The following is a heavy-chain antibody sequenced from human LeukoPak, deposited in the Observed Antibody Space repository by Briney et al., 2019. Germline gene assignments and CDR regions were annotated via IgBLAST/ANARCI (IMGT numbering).Heavy chain of an antibody. Sequence: SETLSLTCTVSGGSLSGHYWSWIRQPPGKRLEWIGYVSYTGRTKYNPSLQSRVTISIDTSKSQFSLKLTSVTSADTAVYSCARLIDNDNSGDPDTFDVWGQGTTVIVSS. J-gene: IGHJ3*01. CDR3: ARLIDNDNSGDPDTFDV. CDR1: GGSLSGHY. CDR2: VSYTGRT. V-gene: IGHV4-59*11. D-gene: IGHD3-22*01.